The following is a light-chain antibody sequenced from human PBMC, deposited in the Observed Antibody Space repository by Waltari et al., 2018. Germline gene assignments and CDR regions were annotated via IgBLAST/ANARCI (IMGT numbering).Light chain of an antibody. Sequence: TCRASQSIDNYLNWDHQKPGKAPKLLIYAESSLQSGVPSRFSGSGSGTDFTLTISSLQPEDFATYYCQQSYSSPYTFGQGTKLEIK. J-gene: IGKJ2*01. CDR1: QSIDNY. V-gene: IGKV1-39*01. CDR3: QQSYSSPYT. CDR2: AES.